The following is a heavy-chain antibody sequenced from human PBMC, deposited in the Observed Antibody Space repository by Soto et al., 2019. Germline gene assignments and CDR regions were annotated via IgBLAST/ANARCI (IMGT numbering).Heavy chain of an antibody. V-gene: IGHV3-23*01. CDR3: AKTVGATKLEDY. J-gene: IGHJ4*02. CDR1: GFNFTNHV. Sequence: EVQLLESGGGLVQPRRSLRLSCSASGFNFTNHVINWVRQAPGKSLEWVSSISNSDDVGFYADSVRGRFIVSRDTSTNTIYLQMNYLRVEDTDVYYCAKTVGATKLEDYWGQGTLVPVSS. CDR2: ISNSDDVG. D-gene: IGHD1-26*01.